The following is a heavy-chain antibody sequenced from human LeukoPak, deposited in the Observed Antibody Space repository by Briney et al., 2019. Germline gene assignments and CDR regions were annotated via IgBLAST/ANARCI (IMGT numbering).Heavy chain of an antibody. CDR2: INHSGST. V-gene: IGHV4-34*01. CDR3: ARVRGRQPRGYFDY. J-gene: IGHJ4*02. CDR1: GGSFSGYY. D-gene: IGHD3-10*01. Sequence: SETLSLTCAVYGGSFSGYYWSWIRQPPGKGLEWIGEINHSGSTNHNPSLKSRVTISVDTSKNQFSLKLSSVTAADTAVYYCARVRGRQPRGYFDYWGQGTLVTVSS.